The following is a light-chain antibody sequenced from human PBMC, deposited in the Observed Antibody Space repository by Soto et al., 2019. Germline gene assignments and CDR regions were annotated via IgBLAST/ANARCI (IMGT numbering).Light chain of an antibody. CDR2: GDK. J-gene: IGLJ1*01. CDR1: GRDIGAYDD. CDR3: SSYTTSYFYV. V-gene: IGLV2-14*01. Sequence: QSALTQPASVSGSPGQWITISCTGSGRDIGAYDDVSWYQQHPGKAPKLLIYGDKNRPSGVSYRFSASKSAFTASLTISGLQAEDEAHYYCSSYTTSYFYVFGPGTKLTVL.